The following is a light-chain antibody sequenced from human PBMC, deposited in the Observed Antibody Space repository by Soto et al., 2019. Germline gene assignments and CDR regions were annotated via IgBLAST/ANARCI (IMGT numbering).Light chain of an antibody. CDR1: QTIDNT. CDR3: QQYGSSPRT. J-gene: IGKJ1*01. V-gene: IGKV3-20*01. Sequence: VMTLSAATVSLSPWKRATLSGRASQTIDNTLAWYQRKPGQAPRLLTYGASNRATGIPDRFSGSGSGTDFTLTISRLEPEDCAVYYCQQYGSSPRTFGQGTKVDIK. CDR2: GAS.